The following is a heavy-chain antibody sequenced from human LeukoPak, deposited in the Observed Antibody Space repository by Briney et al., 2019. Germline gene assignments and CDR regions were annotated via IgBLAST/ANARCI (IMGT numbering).Heavy chain of an antibody. CDR3: AKAYGSGSYFFDY. Sequence: GGSLRLSCAASGFTFSNYAMSWVRQAPGKGLEWVSAISGSDISTYYADSVKGRFTISRDNSKNTLYLQMNSLGAEDTALYYYAKAYGSGSYFFDYWGQGTLVTVSS. D-gene: IGHD3-10*01. J-gene: IGHJ4*02. CDR2: ISGSDIST. V-gene: IGHV3-23*01. CDR1: GFTFSNYA.